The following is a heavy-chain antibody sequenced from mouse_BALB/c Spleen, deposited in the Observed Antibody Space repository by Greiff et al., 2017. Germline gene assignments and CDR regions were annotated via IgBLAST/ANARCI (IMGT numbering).Heavy chain of an antibody. D-gene: IGHD2-4*01. Sequence: QVQLKASGPGLVAPSQSLSITCTVSGFSLTSYDISWIRQPPGKGLEWLGVIWTGGGTNYNSAFMSRLSISKDNSKSQVFLKMNSLQTDDTAIYYCVRDRYYDYDWGQGTLVTVSA. J-gene: IGHJ3*01. CDR1: GFSLTSYD. V-gene: IGHV2-9-2*01. CDR3: VRDRYYDYD. CDR2: IWTGGGT.